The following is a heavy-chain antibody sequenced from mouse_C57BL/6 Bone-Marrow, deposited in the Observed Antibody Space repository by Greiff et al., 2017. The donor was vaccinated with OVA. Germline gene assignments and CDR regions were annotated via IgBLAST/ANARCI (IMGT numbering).Heavy chain of an antibody. CDR3: ARSNYYDYAMDY. Sequence: EVKVEESGGGLVQPGGSLSLSCAASGFTFTDYYMSWVRQPPGKALEWLGFIRNKANGYTTEYSASVKGRFTISRDNSQSILYLQMNALRAEDSATYYCARSNYYDYAMDYWGQGTSVTVSS. CDR1: GFTFTDYY. J-gene: IGHJ4*01. CDR2: IRNKANGYTT. D-gene: IGHD2-4*01. V-gene: IGHV7-3*01.